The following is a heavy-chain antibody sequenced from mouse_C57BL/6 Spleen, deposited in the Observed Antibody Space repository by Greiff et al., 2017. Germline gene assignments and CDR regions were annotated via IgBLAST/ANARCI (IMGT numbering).Heavy chain of an antibody. CDR2: IYPGSGNT. Sequence: QVQLQQSGAELVRPGASVKLSCKASGYTFTDYYINWVKQRPGQGLEWIARIYPGSGNTYYNEKFKGKATLTAEKSSSTAYMQISSLTSEDSAVYFCARRDDGYSYAMDYWGQGTSVTVSS. V-gene: IGHV1-76*01. J-gene: IGHJ4*01. CDR1: GYTFTDYY. CDR3: ARRDDGYSYAMDY. D-gene: IGHD2-3*01.